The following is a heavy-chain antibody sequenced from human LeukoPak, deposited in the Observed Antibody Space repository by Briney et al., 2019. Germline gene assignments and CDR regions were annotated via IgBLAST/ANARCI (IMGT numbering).Heavy chain of an antibody. D-gene: IGHD3-10*01. CDR2: INPNSGGT. CDR1: GGTFSSYA. J-gene: IGHJ4*02. V-gene: IGHV1-2*02. Sequence: ASVKVSCKASGGTFSSYAISWVRQAPGQGLEWMGWINPNSGGTNYAQKFQGRVTMTRDTSISTAYMELSRLRSDDTAVYYCASPYMVRGVITQDYWGQGTLVTVSS. CDR3: ASPYMVRGVITQDY.